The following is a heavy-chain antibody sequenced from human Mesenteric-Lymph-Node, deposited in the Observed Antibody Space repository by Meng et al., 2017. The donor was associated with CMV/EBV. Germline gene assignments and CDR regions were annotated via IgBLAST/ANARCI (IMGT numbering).Heavy chain of an antibody. CDR3: AKAVAPCSSTSCYTGGRDWFDP. CDR2: ITGGGGVT. J-gene: IGHJ5*02. CDR1: GFMFHGYS. V-gene: IGHV3-23*01. D-gene: IGHD2-2*02. Sequence: GESLKISCAASGFMFHGYSMNWVRQAPGKGLEWVASITGGGGVTYYSDSVKGRFTISRDNSKNTLYLQMNSLRAEDTAVYYCAKAVAPCSSTSCYTGGRDWFDPWGQGTLVTVSS.